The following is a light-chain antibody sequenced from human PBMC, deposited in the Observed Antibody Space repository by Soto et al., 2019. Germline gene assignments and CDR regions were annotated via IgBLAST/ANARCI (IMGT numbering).Light chain of an antibody. V-gene: IGKV1-39*01. CDR1: QSISNY. CDR2: GAS. J-gene: IGKJ2*01. CDR3: QQSYSTPYT. Sequence: DIQMTQSPSFLSASVGDRVTITCRAGQSISNYLNWYQQKPGKAPKLLIYGASSLQSGVPSRFSGSGSGTDFTLSISSLQPEDFATYYCQQSYSTPYTCGQGTKLEIK.